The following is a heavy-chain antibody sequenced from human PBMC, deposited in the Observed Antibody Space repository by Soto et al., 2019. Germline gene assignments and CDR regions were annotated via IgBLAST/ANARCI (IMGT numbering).Heavy chain of an antibody. V-gene: IGHV3-7*01. D-gene: IGHD3-16*02. CDR3: ARYRSLDT. J-gene: IGHJ5*02. CDR1: GFILSNYW. CDR2: IKDDGSEK. Sequence: VQLVESGGGLVQPGGSLRLSCAASGFILSNYWMSWVRQAPGMGLQWVASIKDDGSEKYYVDAVKGRFTISRENAKNSLYLQMNSLRAEDTAVYYCARYRSLDTWGQGILVTVSS.